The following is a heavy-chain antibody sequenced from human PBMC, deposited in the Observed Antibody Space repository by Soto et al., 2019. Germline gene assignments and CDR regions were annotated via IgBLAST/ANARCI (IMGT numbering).Heavy chain of an antibody. CDR1: GFTFRSYS. CDR2: ISISGTAI. V-gene: IGHV3-48*02. CDR3: ARDNGIAGSFDP. J-gene: IGHJ5*02. Sequence: GGSLRLSCAASGFTFRSYSMNWVRQAPGKGLEWVSYISISGTAIYCADSVKGRFTISRDDAKNSLYLQMNSLRDEDTSVYYCARDNGIAGSFDPWGQGALVTVSS. D-gene: IGHD6-13*01.